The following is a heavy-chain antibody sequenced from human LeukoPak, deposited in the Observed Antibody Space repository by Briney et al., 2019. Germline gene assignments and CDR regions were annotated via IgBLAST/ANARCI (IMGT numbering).Heavy chain of an antibody. CDR2: ISGSGGST. D-gene: IGHD6-19*01. CDR3: ARDPSGSGWSLNN. J-gene: IGHJ4*02. CDR1: GFTFSSYA. V-gene: IGHV3-23*01. Sequence: GGSLRLSCAASGFTFSSYAMSWVRQAPGKGLEWVSAISGSGGSTYYADSVKGRFTISRDNSKNTVCLQMNSLRVEDTAVYYCARDPSGSGWSLNNWGQGTLVTVSS.